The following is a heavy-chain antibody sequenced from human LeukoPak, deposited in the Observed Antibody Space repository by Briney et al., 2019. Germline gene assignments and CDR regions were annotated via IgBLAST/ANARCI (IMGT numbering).Heavy chain of an antibody. CDR3: ARGSTSGSGSYSVQSYFDY. J-gene: IGHJ4*02. CDR2: INHSGST. Sequence: KTSETLSLTCTVSGGSVSSGTYYWSWIRQPPGKGLEWIGEINHSGSTNYNPSLKSRVTISVDTSKNQFSLKLSSVTAADTAVYYCARGSTSGSGSYSVQSYFDYWGQGTLVTVSS. V-gene: IGHV4-61*01. CDR1: GGSVSSGTYY. D-gene: IGHD3-10*01.